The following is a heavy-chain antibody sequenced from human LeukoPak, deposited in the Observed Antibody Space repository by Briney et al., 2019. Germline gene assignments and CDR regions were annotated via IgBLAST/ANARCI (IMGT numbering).Heavy chain of an antibody. CDR2: ISGGGGYT. CDR1: GFTFNNYA. D-gene: IGHD4-17*01. J-gene: IGHJ6*02. Sequence: PGGSLRLSCAASGFTFNNYALSWVRQAPGKGLEWVSTISGGGGYTYYADSVKGRFTISRDNSKTTLYLQMGSLRAEDTALYYCAKSPVTIYFYYYGLDVWGQGTTVTVSS. V-gene: IGHV3-23*01. CDR3: AKSPVTIYFYYYGLDV.